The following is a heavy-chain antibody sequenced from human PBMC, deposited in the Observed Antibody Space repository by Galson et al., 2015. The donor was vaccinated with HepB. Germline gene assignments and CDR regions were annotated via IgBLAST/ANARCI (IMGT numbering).Heavy chain of an antibody. CDR2: IYYSGST. CDR3: ARSQYCTSTSCYFRGAYGMDV. V-gene: IGHV4-39*07. D-gene: IGHD2-2*01. J-gene: IGHJ6*02. CDR1: GGSISSSSYY. Sequence: ETLSLTCTVSGGSISSSSYYWGWIRQPPGKGLEWIGSIYYSGSTNYNPSLKSRVTISVDTSKNQFSLKLRSVTAADTAVYYCARSQYCTSTSCYFRGAYGMDVWGQGTTVTVSS.